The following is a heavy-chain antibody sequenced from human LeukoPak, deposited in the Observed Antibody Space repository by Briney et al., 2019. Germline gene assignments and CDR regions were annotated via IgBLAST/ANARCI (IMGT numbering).Heavy chain of an antibody. Sequence: PSETLSLTCTVSGGSISSYYWSWIRQPTGKGLEWIGRIYTSGSTNYNSSLKSRVTMSVDTSKNQFSLKLSSVTAADTAVYYCARDLVGATTAAGWFDPWGQGTLVTVSS. CDR3: ARDLVGATTAAGWFDP. CDR2: IYTSGST. J-gene: IGHJ5*02. CDR1: GGSISSYY. D-gene: IGHD1-26*01. V-gene: IGHV4-4*07.